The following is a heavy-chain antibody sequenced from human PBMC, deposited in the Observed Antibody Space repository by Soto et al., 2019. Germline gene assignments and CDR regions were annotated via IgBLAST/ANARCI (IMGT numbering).Heavy chain of an antibody. CDR2: IYYSGST. Sequence: PSDTLSLTCSVSGGSTSSYYWSWIRQPPGKGLEWIGYIYYSGSTDYSPSLKSRVTMSIDTSQNQVSLKLTSVTTADTAVYYCEATPRYWGQGTLVTVS. V-gene: IGHV4-59*01. CDR3: EATPRY. CDR1: GGSTSSYY. D-gene: IGHD2-15*01. J-gene: IGHJ4*02.